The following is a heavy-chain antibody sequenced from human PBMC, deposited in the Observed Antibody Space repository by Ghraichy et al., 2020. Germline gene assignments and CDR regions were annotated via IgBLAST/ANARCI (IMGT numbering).Heavy chain of an antibody. CDR2: IYFSGST. J-gene: IGHJ6*02. V-gene: IGHV4-31*03. CDR1: DDSISRSGSY. D-gene: IGHD4-23*01. CDR3: STGVTPASYYGMDV. Sequence: SETLSPTCTVSDDSISRSGSYWTWIRQHPGKGLEWIGYIYFSGSTYYNPSLKSRVTISIDTSKNQFSLKLTSVTVADTAVYFCSTGVTPASYYGMDVWGQGTTVTVSS.